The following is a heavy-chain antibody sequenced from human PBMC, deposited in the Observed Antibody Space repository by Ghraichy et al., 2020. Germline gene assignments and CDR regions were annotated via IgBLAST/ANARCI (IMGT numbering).Heavy chain of an antibody. CDR3: AGSFAVIRYFNL. Sequence: SETLSLTCTVSGGSISSSNYYWGWIRQSPGKGLEWIGSIHHSGSTYYNPSPESRVTISVDTSKTHFSLMLSSVTAADTAVYYCAGSFAVIRYFNLWGRGTLVTVSS. D-gene: IGHD2/OR15-2a*01. CDR2: IHHSGST. V-gene: IGHV4-39*02. J-gene: IGHJ2*01. CDR1: GGSISSSNYY.